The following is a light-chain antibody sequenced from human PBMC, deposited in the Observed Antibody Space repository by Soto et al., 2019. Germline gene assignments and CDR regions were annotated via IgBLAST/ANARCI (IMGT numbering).Light chain of an antibody. CDR3: NSYAGNSWV. J-gene: IGLJ3*02. Sequence: QSALTQPPSASGSPGQPVTISCTGTSSDVGGYNRVSWYQHHPGKAPKLIIYEVFKRPSGVPDRFSGSKSGNTASLTVSGLQAEDEADYYCNSYAGNSWVFGGGTKLTGL. V-gene: IGLV2-8*01. CDR1: SSDVGGYNR. CDR2: EVF.